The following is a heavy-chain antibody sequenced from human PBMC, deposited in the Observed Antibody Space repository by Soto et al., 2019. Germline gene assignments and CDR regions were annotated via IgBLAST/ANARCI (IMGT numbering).Heavy chain of an antibody. V-gene: IGHV4-31*03. Sequence: QVQLQESGPGLVKPSQTLSLTCTVSGGSISSGGYYWSWIRQHPGKGLEWIGYIYYSGSTYYNPSLKSRLTISVDTSKNQFSLKLSSVTAADTDVYYCARGKGIVVVVAATAWFDPWGQGTLVTVSS. CDR1: GGSISSGGYY. CDR2: IYYSGST. D-gene: IGHD2-15*01. CDR3: ARGKGIVVVVAATAWFDP. J-gene: IGHJ5*02.